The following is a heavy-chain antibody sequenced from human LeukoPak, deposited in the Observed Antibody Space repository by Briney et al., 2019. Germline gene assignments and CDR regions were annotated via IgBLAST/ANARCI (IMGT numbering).Heavy chain of an antibody. CDR1: GFTFSSYA. J-gene: IGHJ4*02. CDR3: AKGDPYIVVVVAATQVDY. V-gene: IGHV3-23*01. Sequence: PGGSLTLSCAASGFTFSSYAMSWVRQAPGKGLDGVSAISGSGGSTYYADSVKGRFTISRDNSKNTLYLQMNSLRAEATAVYYCAKGDPYIVVVVAATQVDYWGQGTLVTVSS. CDR2: ISGSGGST. D-gene: IGHD2-15*01.